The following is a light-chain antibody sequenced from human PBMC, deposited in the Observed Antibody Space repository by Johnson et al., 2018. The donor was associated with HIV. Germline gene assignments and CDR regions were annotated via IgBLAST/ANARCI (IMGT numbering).Light chain of an antibody. CDR1: SSNIGNNY. CDR2: DNN. Sequence: QSVLTQPPSVSAAPGQKVTISCSGSSSNIGNNYVSWYQQLPGTAPKLLIYDNNQRPSGIPDRFSGSKSGTSATLAITGLQTGDEADYYCGTWDSSLGVVFGTGTEVTVL. CDR3: GTWDSSLGVV. J-gene: IGLJ1*01. V-gene: IGLV1-51*01.